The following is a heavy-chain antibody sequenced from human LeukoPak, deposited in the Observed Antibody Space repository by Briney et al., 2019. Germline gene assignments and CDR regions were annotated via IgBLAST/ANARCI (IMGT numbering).Heavy chain of an antibody. Sequence: PSETLSLTCTVSGGSISSSSYYWGWIRQPPGKGLEWIGSIYYSGSTYYNPSLKSRVTISVDTSKNQFSLKLSSVTAADTAVYYCARGPPWASGWHYYYYYMDVWGKGTTVTISS. CDR3: ARGPPWASGWHYYYYYMDV. CDR2: IYYSGST. CDR1: GGSISSSSYY. V-gene: IGHV4-39*07. D-gene: IGHD6-19*01. J-gene: IGHJ6*03.